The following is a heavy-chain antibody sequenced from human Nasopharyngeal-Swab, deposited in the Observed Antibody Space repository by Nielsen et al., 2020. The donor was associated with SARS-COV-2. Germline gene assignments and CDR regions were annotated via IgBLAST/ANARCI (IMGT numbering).Heavy chain of an antibody. CDR1: GFTFDDFA. J-gene: IGHJ4*02. CDR2: ISWNSGSI. CDR3: AKAPTMVRGVLDY. V-gene: IGHV3-9*01. D-gene: IGHD3-10*01. Sequence: GGSLSLSCAASGFTFDDFAMHWVRQAPGKGLEWVSGISWNSGSIGYADSVKGRFTISRDNAKNSLYLQMNSLRAEDTALYYCAKAPTMVRGVLDYWGQGTLVTVSS.